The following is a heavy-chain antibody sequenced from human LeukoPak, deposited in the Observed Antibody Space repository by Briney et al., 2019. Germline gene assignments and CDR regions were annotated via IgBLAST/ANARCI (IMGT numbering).Heavy chain of an antibody. Sequence: ASVKVSCKASGYTFTSYGISWVRQAPGQGLEWMGWISAYNGNTNYAQKLQGRVTMTTDTSTSTAYMELRSLRSDDTAVYYCAAGEGQRLVHDQEYFQHWGQGTLVTVSS. CDR2: ISAYNGNT. V-gene: IGHV1-18*01. CDR3: AAGEGQRLVHDQEYFQH. D-gene: IGHD6-13*01. CDR1: GYTFTSYG. J-gene: IGHJ1*01.